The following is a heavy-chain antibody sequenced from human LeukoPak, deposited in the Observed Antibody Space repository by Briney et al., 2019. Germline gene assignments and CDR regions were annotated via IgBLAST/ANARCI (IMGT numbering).Heavy chain of an antibody. Sequence: GGSLRLSCAASGFTVSSNEMSWVRQAPGKGLEWVSSISGGSTYYADSRKGRFTISRDNSKNTLHLQMNSLRAEDTAVYYCKKDLNRRILEWLLWFDYWGQGTLVTVSS. J-gene: IGHJ4*02. CDR2: ISGGST. CDR3: KKDLNRRILEWLLWFDY. D-gene: IGHD3-3*01. CDR1: GFTVSSNE. V-gene: IGHV3-38-3*01.